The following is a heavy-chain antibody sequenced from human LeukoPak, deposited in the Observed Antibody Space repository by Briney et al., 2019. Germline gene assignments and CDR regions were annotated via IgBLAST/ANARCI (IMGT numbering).Heavy chain of an antibody. CDR3: ASSRGGCSSTSCYDY. D-gene: IGHD2-2*01. V-gene: IGHV4-39*07. J-gene: IGHJ4*02. Sequence: SETLSLTCTVSGGSIISSSYYWGWIRQPPGKGLEWIGSIYYSGSTNYNPSLKSRVTISVDTSKNQCSLKLSSVTAADTAVYYCASSRGGCSSTSCYDYWGQGTPVTVSS. CDR2: IYYSGST. CDR1: GGSIISSSYY.